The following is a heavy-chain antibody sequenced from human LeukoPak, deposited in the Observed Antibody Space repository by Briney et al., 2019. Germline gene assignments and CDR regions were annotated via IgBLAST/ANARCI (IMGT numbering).Heavy chain of an antibody. J-gene: IGHJ4*02. Sequence: PGGSLRLSCAASGFTFSNYAMRWVRQAPGKGLEWVSGISGSGDSTYYADSVKGRFTISRDNSKNTLYLQMNSLRAEDTAVYYCAKENYGSGSYAYWGQGTLVTVSS. V-gene: IGHV3-23*01. CDR1: GFTFSNYA. CDR3: AKENYGSGSYAY. D-gene: IGHD3-10*01. CDR2: ISGSGDST.